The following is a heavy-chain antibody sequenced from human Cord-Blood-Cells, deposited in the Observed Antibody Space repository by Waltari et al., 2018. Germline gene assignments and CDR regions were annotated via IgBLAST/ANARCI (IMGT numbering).Heavy chain of an antibody. CDR2: INPNSGGT. V-gene: IGHV1-2*02. CDR1: GYTFTGYY. J-gene: IGHJ5*02. D-gene: IGHD4-4*01. CDR3: ARLGYSNYWFDP. Sequence: QVQLVQSGAEVKKPGASVKVSCKASGYTFTGYYMHWVRQAPGQGLEWMGWINPNSGGTNYAEKCQGRVTMTRDTSISTAYMELSRLRSDDTAVYYCARLGYSNYWFDPWGQGTLVTVSS.